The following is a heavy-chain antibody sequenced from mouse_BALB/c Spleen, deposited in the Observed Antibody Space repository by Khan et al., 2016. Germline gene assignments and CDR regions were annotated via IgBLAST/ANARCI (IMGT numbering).Heavy chain of an antibody. CDR2: IDPANGNT. J-gene: IGHJ3*01. CDR1: GFNIKDTY. D-gene: IGHD3-2*01. Sequence: VQLQQSGAELVKPGASVKLSCTASGFNIKDTYMHWVKQRPEQGLEWIGRIDPANGNTKYDPKFQGKATITADTSSNTAYLQLSSLTFEDTAVYYCARVTARAMGAYWGQGTLVTVSA. CDR3: ARVTARAMGAY. V-gene: IGHV14-3*02.